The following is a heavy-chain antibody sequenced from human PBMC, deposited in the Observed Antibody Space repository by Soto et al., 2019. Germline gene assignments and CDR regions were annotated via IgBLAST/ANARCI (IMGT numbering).Heavy chain of an antibody. CDR3: AKDLLPTTVTKCGS. J-gene: IGHJ5*02. Sequence: QVQLVESGGVAVQPGRSLRLSCAASGFTFDSHGMHWVRQAPGKGLEWVAVISSDGNNKYYADSVKGRFTISRDNFNNILYLQMSSLRAEDTAVYYCAKDLLPTTVTKCGSWGQGTLVTVSS. CDR1: GFTFDSHG. CDR2: ISSDGNNK. D-gene: IGHD4-17*01. V-gene: IGHV3-30*18.